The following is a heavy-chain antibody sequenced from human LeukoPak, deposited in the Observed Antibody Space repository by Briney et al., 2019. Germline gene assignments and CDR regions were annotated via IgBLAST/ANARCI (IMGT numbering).Heavy chain of an antibody. CDR3: ARRGGSSSRRSPIDY. CDR1: GFTSSDYW. J-gene: IGHJ4*02. CDR2: IKQDGSQR. D-gene: IGHD6-6*01. V-gene: IGHV3-7*01. Sequence: GGSLRLSCTASGFTSSDYWMTWVRQAPGKGPEWVANIKQDGSQRYYVDSVRGRFTISRDNAKNSLFLQMNGLRAEDTAVYCARRGGSSSRRSPIDYWGQGTLVTVSS.